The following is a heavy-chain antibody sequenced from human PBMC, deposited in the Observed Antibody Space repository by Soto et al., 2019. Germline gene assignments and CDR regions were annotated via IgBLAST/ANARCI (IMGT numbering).Heavy chain of an antibody. J-gene: IGHJ6*02. CDR3: ARGRVEEVPVDYCSGGSCYPYYYYGMDV. CDR2: INHSGST. V-gene: IGHV4-34*01. D-gene: IGHD2-15*01. Sequence: QVQLQQWGAGLLKPSETLSLTCAVYGGSFSGYYWSWIRQPPGKGLEWIGEINHSGSTNYNPSLKRRVTISVDTSKNQFSLKLSSVTAADTAVYYCARGRVEEVPVDYCSGGSCYPYYYYGMDVWGQGTTVTVSS. CDR1: GGSFSGYY.